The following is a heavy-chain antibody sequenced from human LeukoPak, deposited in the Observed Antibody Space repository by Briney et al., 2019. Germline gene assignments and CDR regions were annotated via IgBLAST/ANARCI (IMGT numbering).Heavy chain of an antibody. CDR3: GVPQWELLN. CDR1: GFIFSSYS. V-gene: IGHV3-23*01. Sequence: GGSLRLSCAAPGFIFSSYSMSWVRQAPGKGLEWVSAIGGSGGNTYYADSVKGRFTISRDNSKNTLYLQMNSLRAEDTAVYYCGVPQWELLNWGQGTLVTVSS. CDR2: IGGSGGNT. J-gene: IGHJ4*02. D-gene: IGHD1-26*01.